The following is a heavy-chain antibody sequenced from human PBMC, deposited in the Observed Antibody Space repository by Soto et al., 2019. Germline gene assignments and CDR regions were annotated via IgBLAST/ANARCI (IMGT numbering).Heavy chain of an antibody. V-gene: IGHV2-5*02. CDR2: IYWDDDK. CDR1: GFSLTTSGVG. D-gene: IGHD3-3*01. J-gene: IGHJ4*02. Sequence: QITLNESGPTQVKPRQTLTLTCTFSGFSLTTSGVGVGWIRQSPGKAPEWLALIYWDDDKRYSPSLKSRLTITKDTSKNPVVLTMADLDPADTATYYCAHRVLRTVFGLVTTTAIYFDFWGQGTRSPSP. CDR3: AHRVLRTVFGLVTTTAIYFDF.